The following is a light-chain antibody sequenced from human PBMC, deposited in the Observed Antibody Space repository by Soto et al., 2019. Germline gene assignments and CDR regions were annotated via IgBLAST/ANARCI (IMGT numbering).Light chain of an antibody. J-gene: IGLJ1*01. CDR2: RND. V-gene: IGLV1-47*01. CDR1: SSRSGSNY. CDR3: AKWDDSLRVYV. Sequence: QSVLPQPPSASGTPGQRVTISCSTSSSRSGSNYVYWYQQLPGTAPKRLIYRNDQRPSGVPDRFSGSKSGTSASLAISGLRSEDEAEYYCAKWDDSLRVYVFGTGTKLTVL.